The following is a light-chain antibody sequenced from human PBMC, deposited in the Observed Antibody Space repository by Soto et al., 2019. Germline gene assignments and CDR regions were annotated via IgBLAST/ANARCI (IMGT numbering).Light chain of an antibody. V-gene: IGLV2-23*01. CDR1: SSDVGNYNL. CDR2: EGN. CDR3: CSFASSYTLL. Sequence: QSVLTQPASVSGSPGQSITISCTGTSSDVGNYNLVSWYQQYPGKAPKLIIYEGNKRPSGVSNRFSGSKSGNTASLTISGLQAEDKADYYCCSFASSYTLLFGGGTKLTVL. J-gene: IGLJ2*01.